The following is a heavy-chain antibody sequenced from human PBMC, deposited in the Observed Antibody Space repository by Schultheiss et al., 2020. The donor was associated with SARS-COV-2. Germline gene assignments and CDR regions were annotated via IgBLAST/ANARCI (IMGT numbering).Heavy chain of an antibody. CDR3: ARGGGMITFGGVIPTSFDY. CDR2: IYHSGST. V-gene: IGHV4-59*12. Sequence: SETLSLTCTVSGGSISSYYWSWIRQPPGKGLEWIGSIYHSGSTNYNPSLKSRVTISVDTSKNQFSLKLSSVTAADTAVYYCARGGGMITFGGVIPTSFDYWGQGTLVTVSS. D-gene: IGHD3-16*02. CDR1: GGSISSYY. J-gene: IGHJ4*02.